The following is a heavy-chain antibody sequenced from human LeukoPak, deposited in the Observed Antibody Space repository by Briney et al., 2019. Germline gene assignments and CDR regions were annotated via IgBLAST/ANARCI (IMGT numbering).Heavy chain of an antibody. Sequence: PSETLSLTCTVSGGSISSSSYYWGWIRQPPGKGLEWIGSIYYSGSTYYNPSLKSRVTISVDTSKNQFSLKLSSVTAADAAVYYSARREGIAVAGHDAFDIWGQGTMVTVSS. CDR2: IYYSGST. CDR3: ARREGIAVAGHDAFDI. D-gene: IGHD6-19*01. J-gene: IGHJ3*02. V-gene: IGHV4-39*01. CDR1: GGSISSSSYY.